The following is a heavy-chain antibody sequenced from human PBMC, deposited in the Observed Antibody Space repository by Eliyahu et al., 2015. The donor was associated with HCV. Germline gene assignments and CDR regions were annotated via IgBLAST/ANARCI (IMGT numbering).Heavy chain of an antibody. CDR3: ARLLDSGYDWGQGYYYYYYMDV. Sequence: EVQLVESGGGLVQPGGSLRLSCAASGFTVSSNYMSWVRQAPGKGLEWVSVIYSGGSTYYADSVKGRFTISRDNSKNTLYLQMNSLRAEDTAVYYCARLLDSGYDWGQGYYYYYYMDVWGKGTTVTVSS. CDR1: GFTVSSNY. D-gene: IGHD5-12*01. CDR2: IYSGGST. V-gene: IGHV3-66*04. J-gene: IGHJ6*03.